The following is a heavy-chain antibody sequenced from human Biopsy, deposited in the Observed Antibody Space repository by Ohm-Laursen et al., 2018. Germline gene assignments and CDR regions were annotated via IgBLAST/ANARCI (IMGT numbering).Heavy chain of an antibody. CDR3: ARGVPHYDGSGFPLAGYWYFDL. CDR1: GGSIWSGEYY. CDR2: ISYSGTT. V-gene: IGHV4-31*01. J-gene: IGHJ2*01. D-gene: IGHD3-22*01. Sequence: TLSLTCTVSGGSIWSGEYYWNWIRQHLGKGLEWIGLISYSGTTFYNPSLESLLTISIDTSKNHFSLNLRSVTAADTAVYYCARGVPHYDGSGFPLAGYWYFDLWGRGTLVTVSS.